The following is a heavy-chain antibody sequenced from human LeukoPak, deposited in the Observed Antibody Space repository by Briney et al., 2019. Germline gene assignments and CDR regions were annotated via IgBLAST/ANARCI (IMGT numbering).Heavy chain of an antibody. CDR1: GCTFSSYA. V-gene: IGHV3-23*01. CDR2: ISGSGGST. Sequence: GGSLRLSCAASGCTFSSYAMSWVRQAPGKGLEGVSAISGSGGSTYYADSVKGRFTISRDNSKNTLYLQMNSLRAEDTDVYYCAKSLPVWFGELNAFDIWGQGTMVTVSS. J-gene: IGHJ3*02. D-gene: IGHD3-10*01. CDR3: AKSLPVWFGELNAFDI.